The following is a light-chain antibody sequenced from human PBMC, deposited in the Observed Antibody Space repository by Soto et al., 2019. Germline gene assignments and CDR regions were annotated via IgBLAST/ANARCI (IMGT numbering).Light chain of an antibody. J-gene: IGKJ4*01. CDR2: GAS. CDR1: QSVYNNY. CDR3: QQYVSSLT. Sequence: IVLTKSPGTLSLSPGERATLSCRASQSVYNNYIAWYQQKPGQAPRTVIYGASIRATGIPDRFSGSGSGTDFTLSISRLEPADSAVYYCQQYVSSLTFGGGTKVDNK. V-gene: IGKV3-20*01.